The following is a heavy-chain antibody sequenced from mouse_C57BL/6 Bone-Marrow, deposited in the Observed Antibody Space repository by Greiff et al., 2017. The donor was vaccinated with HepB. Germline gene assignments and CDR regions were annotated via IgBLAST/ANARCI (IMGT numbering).Heavy chain of an antibody. D-gene: IGHD1-1*01. Sequence: VQLQQSGPELVKPGASVKISCKASGYTFTDYYINWVKQSHGKSLEWIGDINPKNGGTSYNQKFKGKATLTVDKSSSTAYMELRSLTSEDSAVYYCARNYGSSLWYFDVWGTGTTVTVSS. CDR2: INPKNGGT. CDR3: ARNYGSSLWYFDV. V-gene: IGHV1-26*01. J-gene: IGHJ1*03. CDR1: GYTFTDYY.